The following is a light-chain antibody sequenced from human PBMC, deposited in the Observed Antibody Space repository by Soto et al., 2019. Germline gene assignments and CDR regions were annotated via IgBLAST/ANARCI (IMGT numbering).Light chain of an antibody. CDR1: QNVNIN. V-gene: IGKV3D-15*01. CDR3: QQYNDWPPIT. J-gene: IGKJ4*01. Sequence: EIVMTQSPVTLSVSPRERVTLSCRASQNVNINLAWYQQRPGQAPRVVIYGASNRAAGIPDRFSGSGSGRDFSLTISSLEHDDFALYYCQQYNDWPPITFGGGTRVEIK. CDR2: GAS.